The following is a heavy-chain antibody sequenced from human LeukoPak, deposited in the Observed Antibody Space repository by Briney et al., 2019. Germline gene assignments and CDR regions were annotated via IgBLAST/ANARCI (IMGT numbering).Heavy chain of an antibody. V-gene: IGHV4-4*02. CDR3: ARTPSIPQLDY. Sequence: SGTLSLICGVSGGSISSTNWWTWVRQPPGKGLEWIGEVHLDGRTNYNPSLQSRLTMSVDFSENHISLKLTSVTAADTAVYYCARTPSIPQLDYWGQGTLVTVSS. CDR1: GGSISSTNW. J-gene: IGHJ4*02. CDR2: VHLDGRT. D-gene: IGHD2/OR15-2a*01.